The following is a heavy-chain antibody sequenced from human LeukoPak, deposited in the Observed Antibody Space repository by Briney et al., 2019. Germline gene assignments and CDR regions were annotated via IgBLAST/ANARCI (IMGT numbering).Heavy chain of an antibody. CDR1: GFTFSSYA. J-gene: IGHJ4*02. CDR3: AKSSTTVTPYYFDY. V-gene: IGHV3-23*01. CDR2: ISGSGGTS. Sequence: GGSLRLSCAASGFTFSSYAMSWVRQAPGKGLEWVSAISGSGGTSSYADSVKGRFTISRDNSKNTLYLQMNSLRAEDTAIYYCAKSSTTVTPYYFDYWGQGTLVTVSS. D-gene: IGHD4-17*01.